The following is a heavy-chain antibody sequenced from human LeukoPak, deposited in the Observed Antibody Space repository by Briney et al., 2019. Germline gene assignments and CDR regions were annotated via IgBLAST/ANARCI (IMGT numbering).Heavy chain of an antibody. Sequence: PGGSLRLSCEVSGFTFSSHWMHWVRQVPGKGLVWVSGVNGDGTITLYAGSVKGRVTVTRDNAKNTVYLQMNGLTAEDTALYFCARDRRSPDPYDRDERLDYWAQGILVTVS. CDR3: ARDRRSPDPYDRDERLDY. CDR1: GFTFSSHW. J-gene: IGHJ4*02. D-gene: IGHD3-22*01. V-gene: IGHV3-74*01. CDR2: VNGDGTIT.